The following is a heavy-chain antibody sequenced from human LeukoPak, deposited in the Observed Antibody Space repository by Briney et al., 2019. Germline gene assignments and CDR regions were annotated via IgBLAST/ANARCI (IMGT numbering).Heavy chain of an antibody. CDR3: ARSISGWFRGGFVS. J-gene: IGHJ5*02. CDR1: GGSISSYY. Sequence: SETLSLTCTVSGGSISSYYWSWIRQPPGKGLQWIGYIYYSGSTNYNPSLKSRVTISVDTSKNQFSLKLSSVTAADTAVSYCARSISGWFRGGFVSWGQGTLVTVSS. V-gene: IGHV4-59*01. D-gene: IGHD6-19*01. CDR2: IYYSGST.